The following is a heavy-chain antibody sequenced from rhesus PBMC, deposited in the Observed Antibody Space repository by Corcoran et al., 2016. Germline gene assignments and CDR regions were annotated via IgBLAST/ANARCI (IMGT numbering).Heavy chain of an antibody. D-gene: IGHD2-27*01. CDR3: ARGLYCSGIYCYVY. CDR1: GASISSYW. J-gene: IGHJ4*01. CDR2: INGKSGST. Sequence: QVQLQESGPGLVKPSEPLSLTCAVSGASISSYWWSWIRQPPGKGLEWIGEINGKSGSTYYNPSLKSRVTISKDASKNQFSLKLSSVTAADTAVYYCARGLYCSGIYCYVYWGQGVLVTVSS. V-gene: IGHV4-80*01.